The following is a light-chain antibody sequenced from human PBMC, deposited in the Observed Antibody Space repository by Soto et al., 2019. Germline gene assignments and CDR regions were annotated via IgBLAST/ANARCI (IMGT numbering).Light chain of an antibody. J-gene: IGKJ2*01. CDR3: QQYNHWYT. Sequence: EIVMTQSPATLSVSPGERATLSCRASQSVSSNLAWYQQKPGQAPRLLIYGASTRATGIPARFSGSGSGTVFTLTTSSMQSEDFEVYYCQQYNHWYTFGQGTKLEIK. CDR2: GAS. V-gene: IGKV3-15*01. CDR1: QSVSSN.